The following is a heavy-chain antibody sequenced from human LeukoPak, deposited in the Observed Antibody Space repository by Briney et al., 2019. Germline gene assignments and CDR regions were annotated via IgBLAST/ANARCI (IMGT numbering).Heavy chain of an antibody. CDR1: GFTFNTYA. Sequence: PGRSLRLSCAASGFTFNTYAMDRVRQAPGKGLEWVAVISYDGNNKYYADSVKGRFTISRDNSKNTLSLQMNSLRGEDTAVCYCARAFSATTGYSSGWFGYWGQGTLVTVSS. D-gene: IGHD6-19*01. V-gene: IGHV3-30-3*01. CDR3: ARAFSATTGYSSGWFGY. CDR2: ISYDGNNK. J-gene: IGHJ4*02.